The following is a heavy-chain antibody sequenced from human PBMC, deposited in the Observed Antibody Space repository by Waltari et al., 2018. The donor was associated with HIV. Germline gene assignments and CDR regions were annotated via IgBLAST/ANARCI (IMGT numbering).Heavy chain of an antibody. Sequence: QIQLVQSGDEVKKPGASVKVSCKASGYTFTTYGISWVRQAPGQGPAWMGGIGPHNGDTNYAQTFQDRVTMTTDTSTSTVYMELTSLRSDDTAVYYCARDPNTVNFWRRGHYSPSKYGMDVWGQGTTVTVSS. J-gene: IGHJ6*02. CDR2: IGPHNGDT. CDR1: GYTFTTYG. D-gene: IGHD3-3*01. CDR3: ARDPNTVNFWRRGHYSPSKYGMDV. V-gene: IGHV1-18*01.